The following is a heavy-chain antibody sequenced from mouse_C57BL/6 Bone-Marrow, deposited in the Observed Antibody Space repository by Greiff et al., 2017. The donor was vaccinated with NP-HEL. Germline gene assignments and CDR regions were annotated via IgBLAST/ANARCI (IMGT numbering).Heavy chain of an antibody. CDR3: ARRGVVARNYFDY. D-gene: IGHD1-1*01. CDR1: GYAFSSYW. Sequence: VQLKESGAEPVKPGASVKISCKASGYAFSSYWLNWVKQRPGKGLEWIGQIYPGDGDTKYNGKFKGKATLTADKSSRTAYMQLSSLTTEDSAVYFCARRGVVARNYFDYWGQGTTLTVSS. J-gene: IGHJ2*01. V-gene: IGHV1-80*01. CDR2: IYPGDGDT.